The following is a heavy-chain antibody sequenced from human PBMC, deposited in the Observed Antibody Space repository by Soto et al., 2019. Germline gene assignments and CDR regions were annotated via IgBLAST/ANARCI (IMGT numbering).Heavy chain of an antibody. J-gene: IGHJ5*02. CDR3: ARVVKSATVTSYNWFGP. Sequence: EASVKVSCKASGYTFTSYGISWVRQAPGQGLEWMGWISAYNGNTNYAQKLQGRVTMTTDTSTSTAYMELRSLRSDDTAVYYCARVVKSATVTSYNWFGPRGEGTLVTVSS. V-gene: IGHV1-18*01. D-gene: IGHD4-17*01. CDR2: ISAYNGNT. CDR1: GYTFTSYG.